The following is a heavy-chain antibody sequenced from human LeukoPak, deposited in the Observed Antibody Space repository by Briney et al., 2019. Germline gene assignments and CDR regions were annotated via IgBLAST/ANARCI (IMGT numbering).Heavy chain of an antibody. CDR1: GGSISSYY. CDR3: ARDYYGSGSYYHDY. V-gene: IGHV4-4*07. D-gene: IGHD3-10*01. J-gene: IGHJ4*02. Sequence: PSETLSLTCTVSGGSISSYYWSWIRQPAGKGLEWIARIYTSGSTNYNPSLKSRVTISVDTSKNQFSLKLSSVTAADTAVYYCARDYYGSGSYYHDYWGQGTLVTVSS. CDR2: IYTSGST.